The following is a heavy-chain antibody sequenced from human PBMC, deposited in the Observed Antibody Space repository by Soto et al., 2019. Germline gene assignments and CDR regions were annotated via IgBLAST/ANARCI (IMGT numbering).Heavy chain of an antibody. CDR1: GGTFSSYT. CDR2: IIPILGIA. J-gene: IGHJ4*02. D-gene: IGHD6-19*01. V-gene: IGHV1-69*08. CDR3: AREAGGYYPDY. Sequence: QVQLVQSGAEVKKPGSSVKVSCKASGGTFSSYTISWVRQAPGQGLEWMGRIIPILGIANYAQKFQGRVTITTNKSTSTDYMELSSLRSEDTAVYYCAREAGGYYPDYWGQGTLVTVSS.